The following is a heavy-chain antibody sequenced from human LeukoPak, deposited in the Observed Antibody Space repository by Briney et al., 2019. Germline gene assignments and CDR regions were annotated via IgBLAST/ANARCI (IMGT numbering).Heavy chain of an antibody. J-gene: IGHJ6*03. V-gene: IGHV4-59*01. CDR1: GGSISSYY. Sequence: SETLSLTCTVSGGSISSYYWSWIRQPPGKGLEWIGYIHYSGSTNYNPSLTSRVTISVDTYKNKFSLTLSSVTAADAAAYYYAGTTEGYCISISCYGFDYYYYMDVWGKGTTVTISS. CDR3: AGTTEGYCISISCYGFDYYYYMDV. CDR2: IHYSGST. D-gene: IGHD2-2*01.